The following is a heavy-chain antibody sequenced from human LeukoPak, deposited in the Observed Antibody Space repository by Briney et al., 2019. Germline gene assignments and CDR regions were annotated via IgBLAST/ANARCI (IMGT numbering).Heavy chain of an antibody. CDR1: GFTFSSNS. V-gene: IGHV3-48*04. D-gene: IGHD6-19*01. CDR3: AREAVAGTAYGY. J-gene: IGHJ4*02. Sequence: GGSLRLSCAASGFTFSSNSMNWVRQAPGKGLEWVSYISSTGGTIYYADSVKGRFTISRDNAKNSLYLQMNSLRAEDTAVYYCAREAVAGTAYGYWGQGTLVTVSS. CDR2: ISSTGGTI.